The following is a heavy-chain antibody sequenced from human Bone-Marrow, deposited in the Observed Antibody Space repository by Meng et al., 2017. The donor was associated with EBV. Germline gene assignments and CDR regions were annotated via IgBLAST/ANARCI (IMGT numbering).Heavy chain of an antibody. CDR2: IYWDNDT. J-gene: IGHJ4*02. CDR1: GFVFTTSVVG. Sequence: FTFKETLPAWGQRPPTITLTCTFSGFVFTTSVVGVGWIRPPPGKPLEWLALIYWDNDTRYSPSLKSRLTITQDTSKNQAVLTMTHMDPVDTATYYGAHTVWVRGVTLGYFDYWGRGTLVTVSS. D-gene: IGHD3-10*01. CDR3: AHTVWVRGVTLGYFDY. V-gene: IGHV2-5*02.